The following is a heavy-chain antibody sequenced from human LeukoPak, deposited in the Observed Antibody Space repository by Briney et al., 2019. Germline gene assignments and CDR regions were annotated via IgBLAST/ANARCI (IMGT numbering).Heavy chain of an antibody. CDR2: ISYDGSNK. J-gene: IGHJ3*02. Sequence: GGSLRLSRAASGFTFSSYAMHWVREAPGKGLEGVAVISYDGSNKYYADSVKGRFTISRDNSKQTLYLQMNRLRAEDTAGYYCSRGEELIVVATTNAFDIWGQGTMVTVSS. D-gene: IGHD3-22*01. CDR1: GFTFSSYA. V-gene: IGHV3-30-3*01. CDR3: SRGEELIVVATTNAFDI.